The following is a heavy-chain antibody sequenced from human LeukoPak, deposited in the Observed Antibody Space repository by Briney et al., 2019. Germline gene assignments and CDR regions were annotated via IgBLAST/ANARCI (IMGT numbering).Heavy chain of an antibody. J-gene: IGHJ4*02. D-gene: IGHD5-12*01. CDR2: IIPILGIA. V-gene: IGHV1-69*04. CDR3: ASRGRGYSGYDYEPLDY. CDR1: GGTFSSYA. Sequence: SVKVSCKASGGTFSSYAISWVRQAPGQGLEWMGRIIPILGIANYAQKFQGRVTITADKSTSTAYMELSSLRSEDTAVYYCASRGRGYSGYDYEPLDYWGQGTLVTVSS.